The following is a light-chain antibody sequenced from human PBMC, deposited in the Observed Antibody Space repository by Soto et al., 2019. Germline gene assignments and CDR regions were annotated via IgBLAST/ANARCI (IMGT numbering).Light chain of an antibody. Sequence: DIQMTQSPSTLSASVGDRVTITCRASQSISSWLAWYQQKPGKAPKLLIYDASSLESGVPSRFSGSGSGTEFTLTISSLQPDDFATYYCQQYNSYSPTFGQGTTGDIK. CDR3: QQYNSYSPT. CDR2: DAS. J-gene: IGKJ1*01. V-gene: IGKV1-5*01. CDR1: QSISSW.